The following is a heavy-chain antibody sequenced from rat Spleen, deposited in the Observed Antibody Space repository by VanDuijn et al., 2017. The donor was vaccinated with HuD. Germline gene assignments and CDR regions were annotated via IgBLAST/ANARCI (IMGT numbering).Heavy chain of an antibody. Sequence: EVQLVESGGGLVQPGRSLKLSCAASGFTFSNYDMAWVRQAPTKGLEWVASISPSGGSTYYRDSVKGRFTVSRDNAKSTLYLQMDSLRSEDTATYYCARRTTEGLEDNWFAYWGQGTLVTVSS. CDR2: ISPSGGST. CDR3: ARRTTEGLEDNWFAY. CDR1: GFTFSNYD. D-gene: IGHD1-11*01. J-gene: IGHJ3*01. V-gene: IGHV5-25*01.